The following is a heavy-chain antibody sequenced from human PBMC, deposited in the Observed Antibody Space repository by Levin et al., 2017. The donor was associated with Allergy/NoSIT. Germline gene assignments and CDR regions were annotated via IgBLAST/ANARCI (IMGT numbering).Heavy chain of an antibody. V-gene: IGHV5-51*01. CDR1: GYTFTRYW. J-gene: IGHJ3*02. CDR3: ARSFGGYQVAFDI. D-gene: IGHD5-12*01. CDR2: IYPGDSDI. Sequence: GESLKISCKGSGYTFTRYWIGWVRQMPGKGLEWMGIIYPGDSDIRYSPSFEGQVTISADRSISTAYLQWNSLKTSDTAMYYCARSFGGYQVAFDIWGQGTMVTV.